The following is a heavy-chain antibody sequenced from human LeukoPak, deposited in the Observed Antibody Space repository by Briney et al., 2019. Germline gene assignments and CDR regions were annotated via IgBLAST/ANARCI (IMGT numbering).Heavy chain of an antibody. Sequence: SETLSLTCTVSGASISGSYWSWIRQPPGKGLEWIGYIYFTGNSNYNPSLRSRVTISVDTSKNQFSLKLSSVTAADTAVYYCARGGVVSYYYYYGMDVWGQGTTVTVSS. V-gene: IGHV4-59*01. CDR2: IYFTGNS. CDR1: GASISGSY. CDR3: ARGGVVSYYYYYGMDV. J-gene: IGHJ6*02. D-gene: IGHD3-3*01.